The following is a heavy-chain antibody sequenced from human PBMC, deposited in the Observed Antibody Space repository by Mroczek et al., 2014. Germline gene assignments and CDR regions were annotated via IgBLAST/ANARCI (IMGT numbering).Heavy chain of an antibody. CDR2: ISYDGSNK. CDR1: GFIFSSYG. J-gene: IGHJ4*02. D-gene: IGHD6-19*01. CDR3: AKDRSSSGWDGDY. Sequence: QVQLVQSGGGVVQPGRSLRLSCAASGFIFSSYGMHWVRQAPGKGLEWVAVISYDGSNKYYADSVKGRFTISRDNSKNTLYLQMNSLRAEDTAVYYCAKDRSSSGWDGDYWGQGTLVTVSS. V-gene: IGHV3-30*18.